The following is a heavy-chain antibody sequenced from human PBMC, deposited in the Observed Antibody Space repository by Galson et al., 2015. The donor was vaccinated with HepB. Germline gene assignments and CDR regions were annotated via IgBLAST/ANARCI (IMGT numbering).Heavy chain of an antibody. V-gene: IGHV3-23*01. J-gene: IGHJ6*02. CDR3: AKDDTGYWVSSYYYYGLDV. CDR1: EINFTNYA. Sequence: SLRLSCAASEINFTNYAMSWVRQAPGKGLEWVSFISAGSTRTHYADFVKGRFTVSRDNSKKIVFLQMDSMRVEDTAVYYCAKDDTGYWVSSYYYYGLDVWGQGTTVTVSS. D-gene: IGHD6-13*01. CDR2: ISAGSTRT.